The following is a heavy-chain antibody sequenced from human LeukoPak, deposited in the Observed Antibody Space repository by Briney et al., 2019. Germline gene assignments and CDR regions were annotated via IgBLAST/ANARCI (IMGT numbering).Heavy chain of an antibody. CDR3: AKAPPGRGMVRGGI. CDR2: ISGSGGST. Sequence: GGSLRLSCAASGFTFSSYAMSCVPQAPGKGLEWVSAISGSGGSTYYADSVKGRFTISRDNSKNALYLQMNSLRAEDMAVYYCAKAPPGRGMVRGGIWGQGTLVTVSS. CDR1: GFTFSSYA. D-gene: IGHD3-10*01. V-gene: IGHV3-23*01. J-gene: IGHJ4*02.